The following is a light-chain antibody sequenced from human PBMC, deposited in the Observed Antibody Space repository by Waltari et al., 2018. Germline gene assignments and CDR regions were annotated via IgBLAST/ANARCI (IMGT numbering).Light chain of an antibody. CDR1: QSIRSN. CDR3: QQYDNWLGT. J-gene: IGKJ1*01. V-gene: IGKV3-15*01. CDR2: GAS. Sequence: EIVMTQSPATLSGFPVERATLPCRASQSIRSNLAWYQHKPGQAPRLLIYGASTRATGIPARFSGSGSGTEFTLTISSLQSEDFAVYFCQQYDNWLGTFGQGTKVEIK.